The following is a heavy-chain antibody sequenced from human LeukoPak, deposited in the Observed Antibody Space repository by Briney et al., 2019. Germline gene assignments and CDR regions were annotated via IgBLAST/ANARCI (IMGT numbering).Heavy chain of an antibody. V-gene: IGHV3-9*01. CDR3: AINGGGDSGYGNFDY. J-gene: IGHJ4*02. Sequence: GGSLRLSCAASGFTFDDYAMHWVRKVPGRGLEWVSGINWNSDSIGYADSVKGRFTTSRDNAKNSLYLQMNSLRAEDTAFYYCAINGGGDSGYGNFDYWGQGTLVTVSS. CDR1: GFTFDDYA. D-gene: IGHD5-12*01. CDR2: INWNSDSI.